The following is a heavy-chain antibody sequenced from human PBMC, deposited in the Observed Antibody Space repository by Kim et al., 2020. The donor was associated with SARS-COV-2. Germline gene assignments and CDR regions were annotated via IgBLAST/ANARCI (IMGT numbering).Heavy chain of an antibody. CDR2: ISYDGSNK. D-gene: IGHD1-26*01. CDR1: GFTFSSYA. Sequence: GGSLRLSCAASGFTFSSYAMHWVRQAPGKGLEWVSVISYDGSNKYYADSVKGRFTISRDNSKNTLYLQMNSLRAEDTAVYYCASPYSGDYYGYFDYWGQGTLVTVSS. CDR3: ASPYSGDYYGYFDY. V-gene: IGHV3-30*04. J-gene: IGHJ4*02.